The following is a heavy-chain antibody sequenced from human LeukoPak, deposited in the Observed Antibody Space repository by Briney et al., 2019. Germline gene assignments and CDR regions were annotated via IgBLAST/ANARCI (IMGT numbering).Heavy chain of an antibody. CDR3: AKDLSSGSLELFDY. CDR1: GFTFSSYA. J-gene: IGHJ4*02. D-gene: IGHD1-26*01. Sequence: GGSLRLSCAASGFTFSSYAMSWVRQAPGKGLEWVSAISGSGGSTYYADSVKGRFTIFRDNSKNTLYLQMNSLRAEDTAVYYCAKDLSSGSLELFDYWGQGTLVTVSS. V-gene: IGHV3-23*01. CDR2: ISGSGGST.